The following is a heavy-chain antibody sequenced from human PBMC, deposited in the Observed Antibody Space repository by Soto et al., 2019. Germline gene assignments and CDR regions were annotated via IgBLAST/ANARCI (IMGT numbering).Heavy chain of an antibody. V-gene: IGHV4-34*01. CDR3: ARNRGIFGVVIFSHYFDY. CDR2: INHSGST. D-gene: IGHD3-3*01. Sequence: SETLSLTCAVYGESFSGYYWSWIRQPPGKGLEWIGEINHSGSTNYNPSLKSRVTISVDTSKNQFSLKLSSVTAADTAVYYCARNRGIFGVVIFSHYFDYWGQGTLVIVS. CDR1: GESFSGYY. J-gene: IGHJ4*02.